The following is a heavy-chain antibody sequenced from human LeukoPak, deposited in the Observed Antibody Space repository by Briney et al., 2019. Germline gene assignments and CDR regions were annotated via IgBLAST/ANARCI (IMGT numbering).Heavy chain of an antibody. CDR2: ITGSGAST. CDR3: AKDGGGSLEWLPPMDV. V-gene: IGHV3-23*01. D-gene: IGHD3-3*01. CDR1: GFTFSSHA. J-gene: IGHJ6*02. Sequence: PGGSLRLSCAASGFTFSSHAMSWVRQAPGKGLEWVSSITGSGASTYYGDSVKGRFTISRDNSKNTLYLQMNRLRAEDTAVYYCAKDGGGSLEWLPPMDVWGQGTTVTVSS.